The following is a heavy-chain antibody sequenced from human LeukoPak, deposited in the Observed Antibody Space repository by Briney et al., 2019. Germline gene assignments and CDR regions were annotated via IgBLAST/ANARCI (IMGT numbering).Heavy chain of an antibody. Sequence: GGSLRLSCAASGFTFSSYTMNWVRQAPGKGLEWVSYISSSGSIIYYADSVKGRFTISRDNSKNTLCLQMNSLRAEDTAVYYCAKGRTSYYSYAMDIWGQGTTVTVSS. CDR2: ISSSGSII. CDR1: GFTFSSYT. D-gene: IGHD1-14*01. CDR3: AKGRTSYYSYAMDI. V-gene: IGHV3-48*01. J-gene: IGHJ6*02.